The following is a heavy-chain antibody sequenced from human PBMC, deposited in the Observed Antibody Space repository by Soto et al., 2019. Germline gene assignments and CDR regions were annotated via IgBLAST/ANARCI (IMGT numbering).Heavy chain of an antibody. CDR1: GYTFTSYA. CDR2: INAGNGNT. Sequence: ASVKVSCKASGYTFTSYAMHWVRQAPGQRLEWMGWINAGNGNTKYSQKFQGRVTITRDTSASTAYMELSSLRSEDTAVYYCARGGYNWNYAVPDAFDIWGKGTMVTVSS. V-gene: IGHV1-3*01. D-gene: IGHD1-7*01. J-gene: IGHJ3*02. CDR3: ARGGYNWNYAVPDAFDI.